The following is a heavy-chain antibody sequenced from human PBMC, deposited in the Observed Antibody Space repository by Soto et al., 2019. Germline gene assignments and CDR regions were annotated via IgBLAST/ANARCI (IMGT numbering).Heavy chain of an antibody. J-gene: IGHJ4*02. V-gene: IGHV3-23*01. Sequence: EVQLLESGGGLVQPGGSLRLSCAASGFTFSNYAMNWVRQAPGKGLEWVSVISGSGGSTYYADSVKGRFTISRDNSKNTLHLQMNSLRAEDTAVYYCARRSSGWYFDYWGQGTLVTVSS. D-gene: IGHD6-19*01. CDR3: ARRSSGWYFDY. CDR1: GFTFSNYA. CDR2: ISGSGGST.